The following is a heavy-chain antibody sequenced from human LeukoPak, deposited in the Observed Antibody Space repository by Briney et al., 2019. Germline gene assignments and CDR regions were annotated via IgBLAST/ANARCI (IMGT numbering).Heavy chain of an antibody. D-gene: IGHD2-2*01. V-gene: IGHV1-69*04. CDR3: ANVGCSSTSCLGPFDY. CDR2: IIPILSIA. J-gene: IGHJ4*02. CDR1: GGTFSRYA. Sequence: GSSVNVSCKASGGTFSRYAISWVRQAPGQGLEWMGRIIPILSIANYAQKFQGSVTITADKSTSTAYMELSSLRSEDTAVYYCANVGCSSTSCLGPFDYWGQGTLVTVSS.